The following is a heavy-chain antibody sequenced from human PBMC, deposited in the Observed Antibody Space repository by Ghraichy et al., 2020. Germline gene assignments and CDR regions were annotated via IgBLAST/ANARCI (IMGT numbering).Heavy chain of an antibody. CDR3: ARGLVPRGSGYFDL. J-gene: IGHJ2*01. D-gene: IGHD2-2*01. V-gene: IGHV4-34*01. CDR2: IDYSGST. CDR1: GGSFSNYY. Sequence: SETLSLTCAVSGGSFSNYYWSWIRQPPGKGLEWIGQIDYSGSTNYNTSLKSRVTISVDTSKNQFSLNLGSLTAADTAVYYCARGLVPRGSGYFDLWGLGTLVAVSS.